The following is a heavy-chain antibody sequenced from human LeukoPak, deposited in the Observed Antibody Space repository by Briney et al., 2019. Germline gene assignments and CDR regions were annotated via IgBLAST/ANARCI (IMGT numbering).Heavy chain of an antibody. CDR2: IYPGDSDT. D-gene: IGHD5-12*01. Sequence: GEALEISFKGSGYSFTNYWIGWGRPMPGKGLEGMGIIYPGDSDTRYSPSFQGQVTISADKFLSTAYLQWSSLEASDNAMYYCARRDSGFEFFDYWGQGTLVTVSS. J-gene: IGHJ4*02. CDR1: GYSFTNYW. V-gene: IGHV5-51*01. CDR3: ARRDSGFEFFDY.